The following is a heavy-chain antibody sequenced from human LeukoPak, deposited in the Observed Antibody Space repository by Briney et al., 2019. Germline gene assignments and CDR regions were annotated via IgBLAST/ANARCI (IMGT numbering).Heavy chain of an antibody. Sequence: PSETLSLTCAVYGGSFSGYYWSWIRQPPGKGLVWIGEIDHSGSTNYNPSLKSRVTISVGTSKNQFSLKLSSVTAADTAVYYCAIKSITMVRGVIIRGWFDPWGQGTLVTVSS. J-gene: IGHJ5*02. V-gene: IGHV4-34*01. D-gene: IGHD3-10*01. CDR1: GGSFSGYY. CDR2: IDHSGST. CDR3: AIKSITMVRGVIIRGWFDP.